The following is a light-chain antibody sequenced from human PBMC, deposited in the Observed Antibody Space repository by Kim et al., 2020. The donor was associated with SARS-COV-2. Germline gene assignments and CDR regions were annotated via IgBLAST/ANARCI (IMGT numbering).Light chain of an antibody. Sequence: QLVLTQSPSASASLGASVRLTCTLSSGHSTYAIAWHQQQPEKGPRYLMKINSDGSHNKGDGIPDRFSGSSSGAERYITISSLQSEDEADYYCQTWGTDIYVIFGGGTQLTVL. CDR3: QTWGTDIYVI. V-gene: IGLV4-69*01. J-gene: IGLJ2*01. CDR2: INSDGSH. CDR1: SGHSTYA.